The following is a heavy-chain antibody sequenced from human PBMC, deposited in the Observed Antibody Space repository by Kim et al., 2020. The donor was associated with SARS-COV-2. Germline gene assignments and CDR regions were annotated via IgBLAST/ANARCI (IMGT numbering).Heavy chain of an antibody. Sequence: YAQKFQGRVTMTRDTATSTVYMELSSLRSEDTAVYYCARGPRSSGYYFDYWGQGTLVTVSS. CDR3: ARGPRSSGYYFDY. D-gene: IGHD3-22*01. V-gene: IGHV1-46*01. J-gene: IGHJ4*02.